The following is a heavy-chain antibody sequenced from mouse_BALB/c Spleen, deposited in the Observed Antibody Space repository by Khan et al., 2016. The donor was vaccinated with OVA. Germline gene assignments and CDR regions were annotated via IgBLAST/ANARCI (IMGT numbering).Heavy chain of an antibody. CDR2: ISTYYDDA. CDR1: GSIFTEYA. CDR3: ASGGSNSLFAY. V-gene: IGHV1S137*01. J-gene: IGHJ3*01. Sequence: QVQLQQSGTELVRPGVSVKISCKGSGSIFTEYAMNWVKESHEKSLEWIGVISTYYDDARYNQKFKGKATMTVDKSSSTAYMEIVRLTSEDSAIDYCASGGSNSLFAYWGQGTLVTVSA. D-gene: IGHD1-1*01.